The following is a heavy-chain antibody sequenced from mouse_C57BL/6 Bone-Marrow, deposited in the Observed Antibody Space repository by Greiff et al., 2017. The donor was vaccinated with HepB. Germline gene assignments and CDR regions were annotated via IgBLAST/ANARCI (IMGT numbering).Heavy chain of an antibody. CDR2: IWSGGST. D-gene: IGHD2-5*01. CDR1: GFSFTSYG. V-gene: IGHV2-2*01. J-gene: IGHJ4*01. Sequence: QVQLKESGPGLVQPSQSLSITCTVSGFSFTSYGVHWVRQSPGKGLEWLGVIWSGGSTDYNAAFISRLSISKVNSKCQVFYKMNSLQADDTAIYYCARKTLYSNFPMDYWGQGTSVTVSS. CDR3: ARKTLYSNFPMDY.